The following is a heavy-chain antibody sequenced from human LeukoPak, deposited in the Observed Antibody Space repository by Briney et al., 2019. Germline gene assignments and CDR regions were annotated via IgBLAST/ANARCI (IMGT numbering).Heavy chain of an antibody. CDR2: IYSSGST. CDR1: GGSISSGSYY. V-gene: IGHV4-61*02. Sequence: SETLSLTCTVSGGSISSGSYYWSWIRQPAGKGLEWIGRIYSSGSTNYNPSLKSRVTISVDTSRNQFSLKLSSVTAADTAAYYCAGISGSYLSNWFDPWGQGTLVTVSS. J-gene: IGHJ5*02. D-gene: IGHD1-26*01. CDR3: AGISGSYLSNWFDP.